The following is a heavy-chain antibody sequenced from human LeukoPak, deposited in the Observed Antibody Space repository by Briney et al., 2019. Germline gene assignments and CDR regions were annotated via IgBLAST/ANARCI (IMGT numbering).Heavy chain of an antibody. CDR3: ARELGYCSSTSCYSFGKTASGSWFDP. CDR1: GYTFTGYY. D-gene: IGHD2-2*01. Sequence: ASVKVSCKASGYTFTGYYMHWVRQAPGQGLEWMGWINPNSGGTNYAQKFQGRVTMTRDTPISTAYMELSRLRSDDTAVYYCARELGYCSSTSCYSFGKTASGSWFDPWGQGTLVTVSS. V-gene: IGHV1-2*02. J-gene: IGHJ5*02. CDR2: INPNSGGT.